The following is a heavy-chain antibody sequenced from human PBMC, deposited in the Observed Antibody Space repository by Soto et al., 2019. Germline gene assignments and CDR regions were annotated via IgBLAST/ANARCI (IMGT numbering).Heavy chain of an antibody. CDR1: GYTFTSYA. D-gene: IGHD3-10*01. Sequence: ASVKVSCKASGYTFTSYAMHWVRQAPGQRLEWMGWINAGNGNTKYSQKFQGRVTITRDTSASTAYMELSSLRSEDTAVYYCASAALWFGESNYGMDVWGQGTTVTVSS. CDR2: INAGNGNT. V-gene: IGHV1-3*01. CDR3: ASAALWFGESNYGMDV. J-gene: IGHJ6*02.